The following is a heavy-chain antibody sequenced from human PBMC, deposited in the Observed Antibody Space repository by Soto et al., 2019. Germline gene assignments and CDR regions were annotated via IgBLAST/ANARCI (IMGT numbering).Heavy chain of an antibody. D-gene: IGHD1-26*01. CDR1: GFTFSSYA. CDR2: VSIGGST. Sequence: GGSLRLSCAASGFTFSSYAMGWVRQGPGKGLEWVAVVSIGGSTHYADSVRGRFTISRDNSKNTLSLQMNSLTAEDTAVYFCAKRRGAGGNFDYWGQGALVTVSS. J-gene: IGHJ4*02. V-gene: IGHV3-23*01. CDR3: AKRRGAGGNFDY.